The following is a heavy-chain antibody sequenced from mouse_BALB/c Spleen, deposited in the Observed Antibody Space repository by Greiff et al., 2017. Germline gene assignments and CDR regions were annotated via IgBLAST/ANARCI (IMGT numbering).Heavy chain of an antibody. V-gene: IGHV1-15*01. D-gene: IGHD1-1*02. CDR2: IDPETGGT. Sequence: QVHVKQSGAELVRPGASVTLSCNASGYTFTDYEIHWVKQTPVHGLEWIGAIDPETGGTAYHPKFKGKATLTADNSSRTAYMELRSLTSEDSAVYYCTRPMGEYEEEWFAYWGQGTLVTVSA. CDR3: TRPMGEYEEEWFAY. J-gene: IGHJ3*01. CDR1: GYTFTDYE.